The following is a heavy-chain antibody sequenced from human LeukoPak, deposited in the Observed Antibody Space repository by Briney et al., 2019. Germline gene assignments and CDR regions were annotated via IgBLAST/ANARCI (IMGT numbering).Heavy chain of an antibody. CDR2: INQDGSEK. Sequence: GGSLRLSCAASGFTFSSYWMSWVRQAPGKGLEWVANINQDGSEKFFVDSVKGRFTISRDAKNSLYLQMNSLRAEDTAVYYCARGLVRGVRRNYYYYGMDVWGQGTTVTVSS. J-gene: IGHJ6*02. D-gene: IGHD3-10*01. V-gene: IGHV3-7*05. CDR3: ARGLVRGVRRNYYYYGMDV. CDR1: GFTFSSYW.